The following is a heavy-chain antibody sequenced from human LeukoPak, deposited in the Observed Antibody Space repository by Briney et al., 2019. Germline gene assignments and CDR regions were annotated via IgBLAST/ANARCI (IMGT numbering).Heavy chain of an antibody. CDR1: GGSISSGGYY. CDR2: IYYSGST. D-gene: IGHD6-13*01. CDR3: ARGGYSSSWFWFDP. Sequence: SETLSLTCTVSGGSISSGGYYWSWIRQPPGKGLEWIGYIYYSGSTNYNPSLKSRVTISVDTSKNQFSLKLSSVTAADTAVYYCARGGYSSSWFWFDPWGQGTLVTVSS. V-gene: IGHV4-61*08. J-gene: IGHJ5*02.